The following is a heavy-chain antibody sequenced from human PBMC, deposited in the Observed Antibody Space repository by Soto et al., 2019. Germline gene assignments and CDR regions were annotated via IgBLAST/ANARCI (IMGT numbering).Heavy chain of an antibody. Sequence: VGSLRLSSAASGFTVSSNYMSWFRQAPGKGLVWVSRINSDGSSTSYAGSVKGRFTISRDNAKNTLYLQMNSLRAEDTAVYYCARGHGGHQLYWGQGTLVTVSS. V-gene: IGHV3-74*01. J-gene: IGHJ4*01. CDR2: INSDGSST. D-gene: IGHD4-17*01. CDR3: ARGHGGHQLY. CDR1: GFTVSSNY.